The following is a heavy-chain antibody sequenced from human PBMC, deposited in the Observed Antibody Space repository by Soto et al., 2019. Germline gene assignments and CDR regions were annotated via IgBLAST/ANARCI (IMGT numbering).Heavy chain of an antibody. V-gene: IGHV5-51*01. CDR2: IYPGDSDT. CDR1: GYTFTDYW. CDR3: ARHISNSRYYYYAMDV. Sequence: PGESLKISCKGSGYTFTDYWIGWVRQLPGKGLEWMGIIYPGDSDTRYSPSFQGHVTITVDKSTNTAYLQWNTLRASDTAMYYCARHISNSRYYYYAMDVCGQGTTLPVSS. D-gene: IGHD4-4*01. J-gene: IGHJ6*02.